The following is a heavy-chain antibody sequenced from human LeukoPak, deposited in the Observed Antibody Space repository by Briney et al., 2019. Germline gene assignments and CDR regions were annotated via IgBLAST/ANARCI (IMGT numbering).Heavy chain of an antibody. D-gene: IGHD3-10*01. CDR3: AKDLRGSGSYYNLFDY. CDR1: GFTFSSYA. J-gene: IGHJ4*02. Sequence: AGGSLRLSCAASGFTFSSYAMSWVRQAPGKGLEWVSAISGSGGSTYYADSVKGRFTTSRDNSKNTLYLQMNSLRAEDTAVYYCAKDLRGSGSYYNLFDYWGQGTLVTVSS. CDR2: ISGSGGST. V-gene: IGHV3-23*01.